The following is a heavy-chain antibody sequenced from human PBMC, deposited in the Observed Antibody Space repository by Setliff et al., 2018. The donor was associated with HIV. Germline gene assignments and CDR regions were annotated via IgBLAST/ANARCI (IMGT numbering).Heavy chain of an antibody. CDR3: AKGPRGLSLRYYFDF. J-gene: IGHJ4*02. Sequence: SETLSLTCTVSGGSITTSTFYWGWIRQPPGKGLEWIGQINHNGITHYNPSLETRVTMFADTSKNQFSLRLSPVTAADTAIYYCAKGPRGLSLRYYFDFWAQGSQVTVPQ. V-gene: IGHV4-39*07. CDR1: GGSITTSTFY. CDR2: INHNGIT.